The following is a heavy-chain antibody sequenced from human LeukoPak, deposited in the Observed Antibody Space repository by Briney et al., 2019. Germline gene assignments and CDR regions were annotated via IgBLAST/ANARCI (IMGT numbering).Heavy chain of an antibody. Sequence: ASVKVSCKASGYTFTSYYMHWVRQAPGQGLEWMGWINPNSGGTNYAQKFQGWVTMTRDTSISTAYMELSRLRSDDTAVYYCARGRRDGYNWGFDYWGQGTLVTVSS. D-gene: IGHD5-24*01. V-gene: IGHV1-2*04. J-gene: IGHJ4*02. CDR3: ARGRRDGYNWGFDY. CDR2: INPNSGGT. CDR1: GYTFTSYY.